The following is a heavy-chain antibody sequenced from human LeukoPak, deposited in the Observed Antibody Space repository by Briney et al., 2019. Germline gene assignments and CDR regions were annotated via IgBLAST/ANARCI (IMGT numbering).Heavy chain of an antibody. CDR1: GFTFSSYW. CDR3: ARSSYHHHTDAFDI. V-gene: IGHV3-7*01. J-gene: IGHJ3*02. Sequence: PGGSLRLSCAASGFTFSSYWMSWVRQAPGKGLEWVANIKQDGSEKYYVDSVKGRFTISRDNAKNSLYLQMNSLRAEDTAVYYCARSSYHHHTDAFDIWGQGTMVTVSS. D-gene: IGHD6-13*01. CDR2: IKQDGSEK.